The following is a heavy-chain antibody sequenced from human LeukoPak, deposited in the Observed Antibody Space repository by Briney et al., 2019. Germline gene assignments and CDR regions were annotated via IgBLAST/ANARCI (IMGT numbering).Heavy chain of an antibody. CDR2: ISSGSSTI. Sequence: GGSLRLSCAASGFTFSSYSMNWVRQAPGKGLEWVSYISSGSSTIYYADSVKGRFTISRDNAKNSLYLQVNSLRAEDTAVYYCASSGYSNAFDIWGQGTMVTVSS. V-gene: IGHV3-48*01. CDR1: GFTFSSYS. CDR3: ASSGYSNAFDI. D-gene: IGHD3-22*01. J-gene: IGHJ3*02.